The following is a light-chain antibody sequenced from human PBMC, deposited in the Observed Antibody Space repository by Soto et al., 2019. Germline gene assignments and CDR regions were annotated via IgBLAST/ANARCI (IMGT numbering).Light chain of an antibody. CDR3: QQYDSYSPLT. CDR2: DAS. V-gene: IGKV1-5*01. CDR1: QSISSW. J-gene: IGKJ4*01. Sequence: DIQMTQSPSTLSASVGDRVTITCRASQSISSWLAWYQQKPGTATKLLIYDASNLESGVPSRFSGSGSGTEFTLTIRSLQPDDFATYYCQQYDSYSPLTFGGGTKVDIK.